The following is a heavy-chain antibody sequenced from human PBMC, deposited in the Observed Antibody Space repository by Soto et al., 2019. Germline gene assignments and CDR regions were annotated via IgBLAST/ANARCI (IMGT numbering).Heavy chain of an antibody. CDR1: GFAFSTFD. V-gene: IGHV3-13*01. CDR3: ARGRSFSYDSTPPPMFDP. Sequence: DVQLVESGGGLVQPGGSLRLSCAGSGFAFSTFDIHWVRQAPGKGLEWVSGIGTLSDTFYAASVQGRFNISRQNAKNSVYLQMNSLRAGDTAFYYCARGRSFSYDSTPPPMFDPWGQGTLVTVSS. CDR2: IGTLSDT. J-gene: IGHJ5*02. D-gene: IGHD3-10*01.